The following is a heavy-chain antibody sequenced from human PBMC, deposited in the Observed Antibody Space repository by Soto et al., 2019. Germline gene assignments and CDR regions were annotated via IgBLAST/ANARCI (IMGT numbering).Heavy chain of an antibody. CDR3: ARDPMTTVTYSYYYYGMDV. V-gene: IGHV4-61*01. CDR2: IYYSGST. D-gene: IGHD4-4*01. Sequence: QVQLQESGPGLVKPSETLSLTCTVSGGSVSSGSYYWSWIRQPPGKGLEWIGYIYYSGSTNYNPSLKSRVTISVDTSKNQFSLKLSSVTAADTAVYYCARDPMTTVTYSYYYYGMDVWGQGTTVTVSS. J-gene: IGHJ6*02. CDR1: GGSVSSGSYY.